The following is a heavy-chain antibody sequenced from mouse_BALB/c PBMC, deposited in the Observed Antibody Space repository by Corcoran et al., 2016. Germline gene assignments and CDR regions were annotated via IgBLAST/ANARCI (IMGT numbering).Heavy chain of an antibody. V-gene: IGHV14-3*02. CDR1: GFNIKDTY. Sequence: EVQLQQSGAALVKPGASVKLSCTASGFNIKDTYMHGVTQRPEQGLAWIGRIDPANGNTKYDPKFQGKATITADTSSNTAYLQLSSLTSEDTAVYYCARWDWYFDVWGAGTTVTVSS. CDR3: ARWDWYFDV. J-gene: IGHJ1*01. CDR2: IDPANGNT.